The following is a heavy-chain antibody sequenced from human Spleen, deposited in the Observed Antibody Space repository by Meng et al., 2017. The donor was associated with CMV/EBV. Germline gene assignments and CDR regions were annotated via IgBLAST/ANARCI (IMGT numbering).Heavy chain of an antibody. CDR3: ARGRWLHDY. CDR2: INPNSGGT. J-gene: IGHJ4*02. Sequence: AEGKKPGASVQASCKASGHTFIGYYMHWVRQAPGQGLEWMGWINPNSGGTNYAQKFQGRVTMTRDTSISTAYMELSRLRSDDTAVYYCARGRWLHDYWGQGTLVTVSS. V-gene: IGHV1-2*02. D-gene: IGHD5-24*01. CDR1: GHTFIGYY.